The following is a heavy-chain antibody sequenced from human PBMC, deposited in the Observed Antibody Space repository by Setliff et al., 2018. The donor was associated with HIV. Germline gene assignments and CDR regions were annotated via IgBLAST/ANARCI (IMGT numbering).Heavy chain of an antibody. D-gene: IGHD1-26*01. CDR1: GYTLTTFG. J-gene: IGHJ4*02. CDR3: ARVGSYWSTFDY. V-gene: IGHV7-4-1*02. CDR2: INTETGNP. Sequence: ASVKVSCKGSGYTLTTFGISWVRQAPGQGLEWMGWINTETGNPMYAQGFKGRFVFSLDTSVSAAYLQISSLKTEDTAMYYCARVGSYWSTFDYWGRGTLVTVSS.